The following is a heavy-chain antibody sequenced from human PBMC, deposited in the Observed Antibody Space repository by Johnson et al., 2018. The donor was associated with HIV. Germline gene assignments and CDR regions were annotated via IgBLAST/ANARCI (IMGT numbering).Heavy chain of an antibody. V-gene: IGHV3-30*02. Sequence: QMQLVESGGGVVKPGGSLRLSCAASGFTFSSYGMHWVRQAPGKGLEWVAFIRYDGTNKYYADSLKGRFTISRDNSKNTLYLQMSSLRPEDTAVYYCAKIGQWRERLDAFDVWGQGTMVTVSS. CDR2: IRYDGTNK. CDR1: GFTFSSYG. J-gene: IGHJ3*01. D-gene: IGHD6-19*01. CDR3: AKIGQWRERLDAFDV.